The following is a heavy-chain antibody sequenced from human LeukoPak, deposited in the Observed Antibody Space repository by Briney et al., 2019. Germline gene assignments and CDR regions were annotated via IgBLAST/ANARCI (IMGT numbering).Heavy chain of an antibody. CDR2: IYYSGST. D-gene: IGHD3-10*02. CDR3: ARGYFVRNDY. Sequence: SETLSLTCTVSGGSISSYYWSWIRQPPGKGLEWIGYIYYSGSTNYNPSLKSRVTISVDTSGNQFSLNLSSVTAADTAVYYCARGYFVRNDYWGQGTLVTVSS. V-gene: IGHV4-59*01. CDR1: GGSISSYY. J-gene: IGHJ4*02.